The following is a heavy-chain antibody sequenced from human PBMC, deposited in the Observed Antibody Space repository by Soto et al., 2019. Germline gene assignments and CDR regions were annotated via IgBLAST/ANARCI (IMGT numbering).Heavy chain of an antibody. D-gene: IGHD1-26*01. V-gene: IGHV1-2*04. J-gene: IGHJ3*02. CDR2: VNPHSGAT. Sequence: ASVNVSCKSSGYTFTAYYIHWLRQAPGQGLEWMGWVNPHSGATFFAQKFLGSVTLTTDTSINTAYMELTSLTSDGTALYYCARPPNPWEPYAFHIWGHGTLVTVSS. CDR1: GYTFTAYY. CDR3: ARPPNPWEPYAFHI.